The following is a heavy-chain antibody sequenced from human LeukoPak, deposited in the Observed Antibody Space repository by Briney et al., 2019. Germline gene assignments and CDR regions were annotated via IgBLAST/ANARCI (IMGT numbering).Heavy chain of an antibody. V-gene: IGHV3-23*01. CDR2: ISPAGGTT. CDR3: ARDAVPYDFGGDDAFDI. J-gene: IGHJ3*02. D-gene: IGHD3-3*01. CDR1: GLPFGSEA. Sequence: GGSLRLSCTVSGLPFGSEAMSWVRQAPGRGLEWVSSISPAGGTTYYADSVKGRFTISRDNSKNTLYLQMNSLRAEDTAVYYCARDAVPYDFGGDDAFDIWGQGTMVTVSS.